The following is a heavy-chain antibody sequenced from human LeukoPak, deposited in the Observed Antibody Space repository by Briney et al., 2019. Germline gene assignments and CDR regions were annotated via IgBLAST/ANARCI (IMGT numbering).Heavy chain of an antibody. CDR1: GFTFSSYA. V-gene: IGHV3-30-3*01. CDR3: ARGGRIAFDY. D-gene: IGHD3-16*01. CDR2: ISYDGSNK. Sequence: PGGSLRLSCAASGFTFSSYAMHWVRQAPGKGLEWVAVISYDGSNKYYADSVKGRFTISRDNSKNTLYVQMNSLRLEDTAVYYCARGGRIAFDYWGQGILVSVSS. J-gene: IGHJ4*02.